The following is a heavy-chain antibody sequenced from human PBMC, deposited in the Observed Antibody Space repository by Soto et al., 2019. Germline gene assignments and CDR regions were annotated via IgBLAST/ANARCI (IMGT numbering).Heavy chain of an antibody. Sequence: QVQLVKSGAEVKKPGSSVKVSCKASGGTFSSYAISWVRQAPGQGLEWMGGIIPIFGTANYAQKFQGRVTITADESTSTAYMELSSLRSEDTAVYYCARDRPVDSSSWYQAGLDPWGQGTLVTVSS. V-gene: IGHV1-69*12. CDR3: ARDRPVDSSSWYQAGLDP. D-gene: IGHD6-13*01. CDR1: GGTFSSYA. CDR2: IIPIFGTA. J-gene: IGHJ5*02.